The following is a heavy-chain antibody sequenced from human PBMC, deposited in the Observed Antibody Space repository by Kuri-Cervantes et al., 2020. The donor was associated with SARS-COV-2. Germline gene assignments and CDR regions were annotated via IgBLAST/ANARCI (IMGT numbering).Heavy chain of an antibody. D-gene: IGHD6-6*01. V-gene: IGHV3-30-3*01. CDR2: ISYDGSNK. J-gene: IGHJ3*02. Sequence: GESLKISCAASGFTFSSYAMHWVRQAPGKGLEWVAVISYDGSNKYYADSVKGRFTISRDNSKNTLYLQMSSLRAEDTAVYYCARESIAANLGAFDIWAKGQWSPSPQ. CDR1: GFTFSSYA. CDR3: ARESIAANLGAFDI.